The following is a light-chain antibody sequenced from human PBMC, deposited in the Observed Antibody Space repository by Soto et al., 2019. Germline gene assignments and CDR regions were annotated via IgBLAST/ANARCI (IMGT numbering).Light chain of an antibody. CDR3: QQRINWPLT. V-gene: IGKV3-11*01. CDR1: QSVSSY. J-gene: IGKJ4*01. Sequence: EIVLTQSPATLSLSPGERATLSCRASQSVSSYLSWYQQKPGQAPRLLIYDASNRATGIPARFSGSGSGTDFTLTLSSLEPEDFAVYYCQQRINWPLTFGGGTKVDI. CDR2: DAS.